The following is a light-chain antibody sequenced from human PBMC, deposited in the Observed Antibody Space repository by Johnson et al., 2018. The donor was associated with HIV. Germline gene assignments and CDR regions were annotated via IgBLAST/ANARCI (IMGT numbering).Light chain of an antibody. CDR2: DNN. J-gene: IGLJ1*01. CDR3: GTWDTSLSAGYV. Sequence: VLTQPPSVSAAPGQKVTISCSGSSSNIGNNYVSWYQQLPGTAPKLLIYDNNKRPSGIPDRFSGSKSGTSATLGITGLQTGDEADYYCGTWDTSLSAGYVFGTGTKVTVL. V-gene: IGLV1-51*01. CDR1: SSNIGNNY.